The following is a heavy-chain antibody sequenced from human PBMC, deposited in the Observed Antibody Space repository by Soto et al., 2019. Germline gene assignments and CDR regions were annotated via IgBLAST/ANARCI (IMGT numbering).Heavy chain of an antibody. Sequence: QVQLVQSGAEVKKPGSSVKVSCKASGGTFSSYTISWVRQAPGQGLEWMGRIIPILGIANYAQKFQGRVTITEDKSTSTADMELVSLSYEDTAVYYCARGSGVVVVRDWGQGTLVTVSS. D-gene: IGHD2-15*01. V-gene: IGHV1-69*02. CDR3: ARGSGVVVVRD. J-gene: IGHJ4*02. CDR2: IIPILGIA. CDR1: GGTFSSYT.